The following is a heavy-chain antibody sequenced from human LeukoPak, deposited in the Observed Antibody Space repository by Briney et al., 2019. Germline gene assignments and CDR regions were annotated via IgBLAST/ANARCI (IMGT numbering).Heavy chain of an antibody. J-gene: IGHJ4*02. CDR3: ARHIDSVAGNYFDY. CDR2: IYYSGST. D-gene: IGHD6-19*01. CDR1: GGSISSSSYY. Sequence: SETLSLTCTVSGGSISSSSYYWGWIRQPPGKGLEWIGSIYYSGSTYYNPSLKSRFTISVDTSKNQFSLKLSSVTAADTAVYYCARHIDSVAGNYFDYWGQGTLVTVSS. V-gene: IGHV4-39*01.